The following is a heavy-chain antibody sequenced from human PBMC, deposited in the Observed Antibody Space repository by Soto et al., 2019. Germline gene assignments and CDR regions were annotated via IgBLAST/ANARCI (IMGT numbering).Heavy chain of an antibody. D-gene: IGHD6-6*01. Sequence: GESLKISCKGSGYSFTSYWIGWVRQMPGKGLEWMGIIYPGDSDTRYSPSFQGQVTISADKSISTAYLQWSSLKASDTAMYYCARRGVAARPDYYYYYMDVWGKGTTVTVSS. CDR1: GYSFTSYW. V-gene: IGHV5-51*01. J-gene: IGHJ6*03. CDR2: IYPGDSDT. CDR3: ARRGVAARPDYYYYYMDV.